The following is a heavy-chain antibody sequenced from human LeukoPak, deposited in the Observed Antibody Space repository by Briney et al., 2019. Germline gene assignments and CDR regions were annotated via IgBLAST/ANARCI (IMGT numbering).Heavy chain of an antibody. D-gene: IGHD4-17*01. CDR2: IWYDGSNK. CDR3: ATTAHGDHDY. CDR1: GFTFSSYG. Sequence: PGRSLRLSCAASGFTFSSYGMHWVRQAPGKGLEWVAVIWYDGSNKYYADSVKGRFTISRDNSKNTLYLQMNSLRAEDTAVYYCATTAHGDHDYSGQGTLVTVSS. V-gene: IGHV3-33*01. J-gene: IGHJ4*02.